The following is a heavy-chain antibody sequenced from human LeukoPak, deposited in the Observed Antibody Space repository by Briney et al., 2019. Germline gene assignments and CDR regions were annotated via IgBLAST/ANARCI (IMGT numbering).Heavy chain of an antibody. CDR3: ARDFGWAFDM. D-gene: IGHD3-10*01. V-gene: IGHV3-48*01. Sequence: LAGGSLRLSCAAFGFSFKTYSMNWVRQAPGKGLEWVSYIGSSSSTTDYADSVKGRFTISSDNAKNSLYLQMNSLRAEDTAVYYCARDFGWAFDMWGQGTVVTVSS. CDR1: GFSFKTYS. CDR2: IGSSSSTT. J-gene: IGHJ3*02.